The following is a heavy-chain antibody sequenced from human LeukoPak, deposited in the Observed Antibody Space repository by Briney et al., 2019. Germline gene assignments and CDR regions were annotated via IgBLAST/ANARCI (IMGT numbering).Heavy chain of an antibody. CDR2: ISSSSSYI. CDR1: GFTFSSYS. V-gene: IGHV3-21*01. Sequence: PGGSLRLSCAASGFTFSSYSMNWVRQAPGQGLEWVSSISSSSSYIYYADSVKGRFTISRDNAKNSLYLQMNSLRAEDTAVYYCAREDHGSGSYFDYWGQGTLVTVSS. CDR3: AREDHGSGSYFDY. D-gene: IGHD3-10*01. J-gene: IGHJ4*02.